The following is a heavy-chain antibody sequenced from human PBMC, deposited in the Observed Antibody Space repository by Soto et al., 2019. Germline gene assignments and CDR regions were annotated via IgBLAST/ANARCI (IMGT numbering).Heavy chain of an antibody. D-gene: IGHD3-9*01. CDR1: GFTFSSYS. J-gene: IGHJ6*02. CDR2: ISSSSSTI. CDR3: ASLLRYFAWLGYYYGMDV. Sequence: EVQLVESGGGLVQPGGYLRLSCAASGFTFSSYSMNWVRQAPGKGLEWVSYISSSSSTIYYADSVNGRFTISRDNAKNSLYLKMNSLRAEDTAVYYWASLLRYFAWLGYYYGMDVWGQWTTFTVSS. V-gene: IGHV3-48*01.